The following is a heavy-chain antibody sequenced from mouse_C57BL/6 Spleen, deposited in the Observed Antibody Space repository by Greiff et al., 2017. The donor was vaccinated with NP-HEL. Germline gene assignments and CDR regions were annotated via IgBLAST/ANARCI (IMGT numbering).Heavy chain of an antibody. J-gene: IGHJ2*01. CDR2: ISSGSSTI. V-gene: IGHV5-17*01. D-gene: IGHD1-1*01. CDR3: ARTTTVVAPFDY. CDR1: GFTFSDYG. Sequence: EVQLQESGGGLVKPGGSLKLSCAASGFTFSDYGMHWVRQAPEKGLEWVAYISSGSSTIYYADTVKGRFTISSDNAKNTLFLQMTSLRSEDTAMYYCARTTTVVAPFDYWGQGTTLTVSS.